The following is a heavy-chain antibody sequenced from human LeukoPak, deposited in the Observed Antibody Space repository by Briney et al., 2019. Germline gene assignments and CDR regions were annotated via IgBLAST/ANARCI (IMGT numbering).Heavy chain of an antibody. CDR1: GYTFTSYY. CDR3: ARDREGRYELHYYYMDV. Sequence: ASVKVSCKASGYTFTSYYMHWVRQAPGQGLEWMGIINPSGGSTSYAQKFQGRVTMTRDMSTSTVYMELNSLRSEDTAVYYCARDREGRYELHYYYMDVWGKGTTVTVSS. D-gene: IGHD3-9*01. CDR2: INPSGGST. V-gene: IGHV1-46*01. J-gene: IGHJ6*03.